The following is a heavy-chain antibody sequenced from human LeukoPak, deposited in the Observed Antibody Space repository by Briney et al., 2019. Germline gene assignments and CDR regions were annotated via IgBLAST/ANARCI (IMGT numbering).Heavy chain of an antibody. CDR1: RFTFSNYA. Sequence: PGGSLRLSCAASRFTFSNYAMSWVRQAPGKGLEWVSSIRDSAYRTYYADSVKGRFTISRDNSRNTLYLQMNSLRAEDTAVYYCAREFRSGYNSRWFDYWGQGTLVTVSS. CDR3: AREFRSGYNSRWFDY. V-gene: IGHV3-23*01. J-gene: IGHJ5*01. D-gene: IGHD6-19*01. CDR2: IRDSAYRT.